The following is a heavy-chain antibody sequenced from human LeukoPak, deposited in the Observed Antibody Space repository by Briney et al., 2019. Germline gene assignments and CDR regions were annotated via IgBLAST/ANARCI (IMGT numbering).Heavy chain of an antibody. CDR2: IYSGGST. Sequence: GGSLRLSCAASGFTVSSNYMSWVRQAPGKGLEWVSVIYSGGSTYYADSVKGRFTISRDNSKNTLYLQMNSLRAEDTAVYYCARDNGYCSSTSCSGYYYGMDVWGKGTTVTVSS. CDR3: ARDNGYCSSTSCSGYYYGMDV. V-gene: IGHV3-66*01. J-gene: IGHJ6*04. CDR1: GFTVSSNY. D-gene: IGHD2-2*03.